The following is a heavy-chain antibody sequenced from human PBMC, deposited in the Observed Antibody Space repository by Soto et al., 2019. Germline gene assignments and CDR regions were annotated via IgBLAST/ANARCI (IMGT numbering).Heavy chain of an antibody. D-gene: IGHD5-18*01. CDR1: GFTFRNYA. J-gene: IGHJ4*02. CDR3: AKGGYTSYYDY. CDR2: IRASGDST. Sequence: EVQLLESGGGLVQPGGSLRLSCAASGFTFRNYAMTWVRQAPGKGLEWVSTIRASGDSTYYADSVKGRITISRDNSKSTVYLQMNTLEAEDTAVYFCAKGGYTSYYDYWGQGSLVTVSS. V-gene: IGHV3-23*01.